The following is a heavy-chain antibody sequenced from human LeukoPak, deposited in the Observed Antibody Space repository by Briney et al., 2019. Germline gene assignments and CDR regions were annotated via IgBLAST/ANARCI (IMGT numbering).Heavy chain of an antibody. D-gene: IGHD3-22*01. CDR2: IRFDGSNK. V-gene: IGHV3-30*02. J-gene: IGHJ4*02. Sequence: GGSLRLSCAASGFTFSSYGMHWVRQAPGKGPEWVAFIRFDGSNKYYADSVKGRFTISRDNSKNTLYLQMNSLRAEDTAVYYCAYATYYYDSSGYLPDYWGQGTLVTVSS. CDR1: GFTFSSYG. CDR3: AYATYYYDSSGYLPDY.